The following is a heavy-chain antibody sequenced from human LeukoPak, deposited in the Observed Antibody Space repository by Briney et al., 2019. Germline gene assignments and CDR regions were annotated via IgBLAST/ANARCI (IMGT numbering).Heavy chain of an antibody. V-gene: IGHV3-21*01. CDR3: ARAGSITMIIASLDS. CDR1: GFTFSSYT. J-gene: IGHJ4*02. Sequence: GGSLRLSCAASGFTFSSYTMNWVRQAPGKGLEWVSSIDSSSTYIYYADSLKGRFTISRDNAKNSLYLQMNSLRVEDTAVYYCARAGSITMIIASLDSWGQGTLVSVSS. D-gene: IGHD3-22*01. CDR2: IDSSSTYI.